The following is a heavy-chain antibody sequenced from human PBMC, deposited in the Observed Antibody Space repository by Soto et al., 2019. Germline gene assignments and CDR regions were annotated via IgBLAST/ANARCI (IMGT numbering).Heavy chain of an antibody. J-gene: IGHJ1*01. CDR3: AKDWRGDEYFQH. D-gene: IGHD3-10*01. CDR2: ISYDGSNK. Sequence: QVQLVESGGGVVQPGRSLRLSCAASGFTFSSYGMHWVRQAPGKGLEWVAVISYDGSNKYYADSVKGRFTISRDNSKNTLYLQMNSLRAEDTAVYYCAKDWRGDEYFQHWGQGTLVTVSS. V-gene: IGHV3-30*18. CDR1: GFTFSSYG.